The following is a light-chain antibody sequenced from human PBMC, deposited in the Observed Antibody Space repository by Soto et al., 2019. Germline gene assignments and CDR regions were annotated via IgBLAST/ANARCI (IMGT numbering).Light chain of an antibody. J-gene: IGKJ1*01. CDR3: QQYGSSGT. CDR2: GAS. CDR1: QSFNSNY. Sequence: EVVMTQSPATLSVSPGERATLSCRASQSFNSNYLAWYQQKPGQAPRLLIYGASSRVTGFPARFSGSGSGTDFTLTISRLEPEDFAVYYCQQYGSSGTFGQGTKV. V-gene: IGKV3-20*01.